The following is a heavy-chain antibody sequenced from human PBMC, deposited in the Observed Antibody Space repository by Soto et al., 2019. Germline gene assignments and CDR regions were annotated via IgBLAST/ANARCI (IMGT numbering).Heavy chain of an antibody. Sequence: QVQLQQWGAGLLKPSETVSLTCAVYGGSFIGYYGTWIRQPPGKGLEWIEEINHSGSTNYNPSLKSRVTISADTSKNQFSLRLSSVTAADTAVYYCATLGHYDFWSGFRKGNWFDPWGQGTLVTVSS. CDR3: ATLGHYDFWSGFRKGNWFDP. V-gene: IGHV4-34*01. CDR1: GGSFIGYY. J-gene: IGHJ5*02. CDR2: INHSGST. D-gene: IGHD3-3*01.